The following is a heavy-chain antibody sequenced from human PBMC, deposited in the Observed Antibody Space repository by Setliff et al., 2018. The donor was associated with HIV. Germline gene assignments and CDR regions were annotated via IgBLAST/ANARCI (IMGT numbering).Heavy chain of an antibody. Sequence: PGGSLRLSCEASGFTFSIYNMNWVRQAPGRGLEWVANIGQDGSEKNYVDSVKGRFTISRDNAKNSLYLQLNSLRAEDTAAYYCARGSRFFGWLSLNDGFDIWGQGTVVTVSS. CDR3: ARGSRFFGWLSLNDGFDI. D-gene: IGHD3-3*01. J-gene: IGHJ3*02. CDR1: GFTFSIYN. V-gene: IGHV3-7*01. CDR2: IGQDGSEK.